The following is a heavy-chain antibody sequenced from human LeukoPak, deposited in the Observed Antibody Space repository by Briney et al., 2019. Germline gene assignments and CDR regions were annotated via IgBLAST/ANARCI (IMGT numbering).Heavy chain of an antibody. J-gene: IGHJ4*02. D-gene: IGHD5-18*01. CDR3: AKSVGYTYDAFDS. Sequence: ASVKVSCKASGYTFTNFGINWVRQATGQGLEWMGWMNPKTGNTGSAEKFQGRVTITGNTSISTVYMELSSLRSEDTAVYYCAKSVGYTYDAFDSWGQGTLVTVSS. V-gene: IGHV1-8*01. CDR2: MNPKTGNT. CDR1: GYTFTNFG.